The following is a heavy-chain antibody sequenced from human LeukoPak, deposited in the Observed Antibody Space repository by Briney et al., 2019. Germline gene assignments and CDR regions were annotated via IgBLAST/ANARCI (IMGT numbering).Heavy chain of an antibody. J-gene: IGHJ4*02. D-gene: IGHD3-22*01. Sequence: GESLKISRKAFGYSFTAYWIAWVRQMPGKGLEGVGIIYPGDSNTRYSPSSQGQVTISADKSIRTAYLQWSSLKASDTAMYYCARRDYDSSGSYGDWGQGTLVTVSS. CDR3: ARRDYDSSGSYGD. V-gene: IGHV5-51*01. CDR2: IYPGDSNT. CDR1: GYSFTAYW.